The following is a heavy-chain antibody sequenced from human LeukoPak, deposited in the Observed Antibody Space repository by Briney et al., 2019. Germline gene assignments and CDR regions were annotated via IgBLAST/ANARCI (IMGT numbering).Heavy chain of an antibody. J-gene: IGHJ4*02. CDR2: INHSGST. CDR3: ASLNYYFDY. V-gene: IGHV4-34*01. Sequence: SETLSLTCAVYGGSFSGYYWSWIRQPPGRGLEWIGEINHSGSTNYNPSLKSRVTISVDTSKNQFSLKLSSVTAADTAVYYCASLNYYFDYWGQGTLVTVSS. CDR1: GGSFSGYY.